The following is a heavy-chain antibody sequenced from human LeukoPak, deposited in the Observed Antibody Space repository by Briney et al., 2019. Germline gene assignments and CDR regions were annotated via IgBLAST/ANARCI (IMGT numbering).Heavy chain of an antibody. CDR1: GFTFSSYA. CDR3: AKLLLRYFDWLSFDY. J-gene: IGHJ4*02. D-gene: IGHD3-9*01. V-gene: IGHV3-23*01. CDR2: ISGSGGST. Sequence: GGSLRLSCAASGFTFSSYAMSWVRQAPGKGLEWVSAISGSGGSTYYADSVKGRFTISRDNSKNTLYLQMNSLRAEDTAVYYCAKLLLRYFDWLSFDYWGQGTLATVSS.